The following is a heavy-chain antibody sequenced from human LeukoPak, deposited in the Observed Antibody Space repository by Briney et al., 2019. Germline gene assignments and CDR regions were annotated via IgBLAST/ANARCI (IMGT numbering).Heavy chain of an antibody. Sequence: SETLSLTCAVYGGSFSGYYWSWIRQPPGKGLEWIGEINHSGNTNYNPSLKSRVTVSVDTSRNLFSLKLNSVTAADTAVYYCARSKYRDIYSRPRFDYWGQGTLVTVSS. CDR3: ARSKYRDIYSRPRFDY. V-gene: IGHV4-34*01. J-gene: IGHJ4*02. D-gene: IGHD5-12*01. CDR2: INHSGNT. CDR1: GGSFSGYY.